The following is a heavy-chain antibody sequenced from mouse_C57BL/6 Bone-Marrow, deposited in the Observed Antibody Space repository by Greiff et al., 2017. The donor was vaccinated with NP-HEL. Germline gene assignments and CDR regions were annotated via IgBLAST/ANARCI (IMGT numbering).Heavy chain of an antibody. D-gene: IGHD1-1*01. J-gene: IGHJ1*03. CDR3: AREEYYYGSSSHWYFDV. CDR2: IDPSDSYT. Sequence: QVQLQQPGAELVMPGASVKLSCKASGYTFTSYWMHWVKQRPGQGLEWIGEIDPSDSYTNYNQKFKGKSTLTVDKSSSTAYMRLSSLTSEDSAVYYCAREEYYYGSSSHWYFDVWGTGTTVTVSS. CDR1: GYTFTSYW. V-gene: IGHV1-69*01.